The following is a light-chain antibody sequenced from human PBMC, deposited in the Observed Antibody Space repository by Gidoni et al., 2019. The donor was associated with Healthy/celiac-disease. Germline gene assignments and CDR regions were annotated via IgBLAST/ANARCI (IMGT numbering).Light chain of an antibody. CDR3: QQRSNWPRGFT. V-gene: IGKV3-11*01. CDR2: DAS. Sequence: EIVLTQSPATLSLSPGERATLSCRASQSVSSYLAWYQQQPGQAPRLLNYDASNRATGIPARFSGSGSGTDFTLTISSLGPEDFAVYYCQQRSNWPRGFTFGPGTKVDIK. J-gene: IGKJ3*01. CDR1: QSVSSY.